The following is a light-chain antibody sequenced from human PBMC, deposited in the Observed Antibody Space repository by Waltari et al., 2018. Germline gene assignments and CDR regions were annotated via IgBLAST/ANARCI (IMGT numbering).Light chain of an antibody. CDR1: SSDVGGYNF. Sequence: QSALTQPRSVSGPPGQSVTISCTGTSSDVGGYNFVSWYQHHPGKAPKLLIYDVDQRPSGVPHRFSGSKSGNTASLTISGLQAEDEADYYCSSYAVNYPVILGGGTKLTVL. V-gene: IGLV2-11*01. CDR3: SSYAVNYPVI. CDR2: DVD. J-gene: IGLJ2*01.